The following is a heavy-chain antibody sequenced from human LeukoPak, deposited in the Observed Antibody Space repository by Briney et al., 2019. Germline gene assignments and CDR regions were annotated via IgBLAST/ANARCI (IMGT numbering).Heavy chain of an antibody. CDR2: IYYSGST. D-gene: IGHD5-18*01. CDR3: ARSLQLWNSNYFDY. J-gene: IGHJ4*02. V-gene: IGHV4-59*01. Sequence: SETLSLTCTVPGGDISSYYWSWIRQPPGKGLEWIGYIYYSGSTNYNPSLKSRVTISVDTSKKQFSLKLSSVTGADTAVYYCARSLQLWNSNYFDYWGQGTLVTVSS. CDR1: GGDISSYY.